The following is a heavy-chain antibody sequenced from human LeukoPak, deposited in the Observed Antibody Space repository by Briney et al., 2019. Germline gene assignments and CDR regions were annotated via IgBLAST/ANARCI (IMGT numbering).Heavy chain of an antibody. V-gene: IGHV3-66*01. Sequence: GGSLRLSCAVSGXTVSRNYMSWVRQAPGKGLQWVSVIYSGGSTYYADSVKGRFTISRDSSKNTLYLQMNSLRAEDTAVYYCANNWEYWGQGTMVTVSS. CDR1: GXTVSRNY. J-gene: IGHJ3*01. CDR2: IYSGGST. CDR3: ANNWEY. D-gene: IGHD1-1*01.